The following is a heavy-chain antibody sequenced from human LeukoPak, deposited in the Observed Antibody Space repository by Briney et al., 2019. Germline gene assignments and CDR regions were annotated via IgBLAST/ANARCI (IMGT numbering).Heavy chain of an antibody. V-gene: IGHV5-51*01. CDR2: IHPGDSET. D-gene: IGHD2-2*01. CDR1: GYSFTSYW. CDR3: ARIGGYCTSTTCYQPLDY. Sequence: GESLKISCKGSGYSFTSYWIAWVRQMPGKGLEWMGIIHPGDSETRYSPSFEGQVTISADKSINTAYLQWSGLKASGTAMYYCARIGGYCTSTTCYQPLDYWGQGTLVTVSS. J-gene: IGHJ4*02.